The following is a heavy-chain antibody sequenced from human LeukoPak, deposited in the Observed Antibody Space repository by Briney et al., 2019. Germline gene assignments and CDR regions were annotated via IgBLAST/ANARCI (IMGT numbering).Heavy chain of an antibody. CDR1: GFTFSSYS. Sequence: GGSLRLSCAASGFTFSSYSMNWVRQAPGKGLEWVSYISSSSSTIYYADSVKGRFTISRDNAKNSLYLQMNSLRAEDTAVYYCAREGEYCGGDCYLSRWGQGTLVTVSS. V-gene: IGHV3-48*01. CDR2: ISSSSSTI. D-gene: IGHD2-21*02. J-gene: IGHJ4*02. CDR3: AREGEYCGGDCYLSR.